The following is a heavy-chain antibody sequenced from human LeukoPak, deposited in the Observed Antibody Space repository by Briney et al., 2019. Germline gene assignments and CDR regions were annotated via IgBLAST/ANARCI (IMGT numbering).Heavy chain of an antibody. D-gene: IGHD3-22*01. CDR3: AKDRRRPYYYDSSGSEFDY. V-gene: IGHV3-48*03. J-gene: IGHJ4*02. CDR2: IGSSGSTI. CDR1: GFTFSTYE. Sequence: PGGSLRLSCEASGFTFSTYEMNWVRQTPGKGLEWVSCIGSSGSTIYYADSVKGRFTISRDNSKNTLYLQMNSLRAEDTAVYYCAKDRRRPYYYDSSGSEFDYWGQGTLVTVSS.